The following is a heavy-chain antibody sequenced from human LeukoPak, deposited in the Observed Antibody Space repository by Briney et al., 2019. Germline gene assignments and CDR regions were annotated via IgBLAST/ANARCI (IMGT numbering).Heavy chain of an antibody. J-gene: IGHJ4*02. Sequence: PSETLSLTCTVSRVSISTYYWHWIRQPPGKGREWIGFVFYTGDTNHNPSLNGRVSISVDTSNNQFSLRLTSVTPADTAIYYCARGGSLVEWSFDYWGQGHLVTVSS. V-gene: IGHV4-59*01. CDR3: ARGGSLVEWSFDY. CDR2: VFYTGDT. D-gene: IGHD3-3*01. CDR1: RVSISTYY.